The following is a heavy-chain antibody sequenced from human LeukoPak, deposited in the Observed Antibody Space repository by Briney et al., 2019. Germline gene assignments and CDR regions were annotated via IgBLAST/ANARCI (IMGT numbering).Heavy chain of an antibody. CDR1: GGTFSSYA. Sequence: ASVKVSCKASGGTFSSYAISWVRQAPGQGLEWMGGIIPIFGTANYAQKFQGRVTITADESTSTAYMELSSLRSADTAVYYCASNLPKHDFWSSRPFDYWGQGTLVTVSS. V-gene: IGHV1-69*13. D-gene: IGHD3-3*01. CDR3: ASNLPKHDFWSSRPFDY. J-gene: IGHJ4*02. CDR2: IIPIFGTA.